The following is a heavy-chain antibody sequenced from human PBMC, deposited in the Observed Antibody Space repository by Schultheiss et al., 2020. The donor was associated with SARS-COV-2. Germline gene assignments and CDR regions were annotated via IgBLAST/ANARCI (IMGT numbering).Heavy chain of an antibody. Sequence: SETLSLTCAVSGGSVSSGSYYWSWIRQPPGKGLEWIGYIYYSGSTYYNPSLKSRVTISVDTSKNQFSLKLSSVTAADTAVYYCATYGDYAFDYWGQGTLVTVSS. CDR2: IYYSGST. V-gene: IGHV4-30-4*07. CDR3: ATYGDYAFDY. CDR1: GGSVSSGSYY. D-gene: IGHD4-17*01. J-gene: IGHJ4*02.